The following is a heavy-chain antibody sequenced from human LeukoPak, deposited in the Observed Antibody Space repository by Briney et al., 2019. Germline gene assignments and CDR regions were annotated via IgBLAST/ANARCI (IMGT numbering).Heavy chain of an antibody. J-gene: IGHJ4*02. CDR1: GYSISSGYF. CDR2: FFHGGSS. Sequence: PSETLSLTCDVSGYSISSGYFWGWLRQPPGKGLEWIGSFFHGGSSHYNSSLKSRVTMSVDTTKNQFFLNQSSVIAADTAMYDCARIFGGYTRGDDDYARMFEYWGQGTLVTVSS. V-gene: IGHV4-38-2*01. CDR3: ARIFGGYTRGDDDYARMFEY. D-gene: IGHD4-17*01.